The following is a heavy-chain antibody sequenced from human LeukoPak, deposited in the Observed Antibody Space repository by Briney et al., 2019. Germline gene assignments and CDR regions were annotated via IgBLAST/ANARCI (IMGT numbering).Heavy chain of an antibody. J-gene: IGHJ6*02. Sequence: SETLSLTCTVSGGSIRSSYYYWGWIRRPPGKGLEWIGSIYYSGSTYYNPSLKSRVTISVDTSKNQFSLKLSSVTAADTAVYYCARLRIPGELRIRVTTNYYGMDVWGQGTTVTVSS. CDR2: IYYSGST. D-gene: IGHD3-10*01. CDR3: ARLRIPGELRIRVTTNYYGMDV. V-gene: IGHV4-39*01. CDR1: GGSIRSSYYY.